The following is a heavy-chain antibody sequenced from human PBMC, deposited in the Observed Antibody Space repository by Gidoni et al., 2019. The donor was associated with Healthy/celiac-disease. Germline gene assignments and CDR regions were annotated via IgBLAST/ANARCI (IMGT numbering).Heavy chain of an antibody. Sequence: VQLVQSGAAVKKPGSSVTVSCKASGGTFSSYALSWVRQAPGQGLEWMGGIIPIFGTANYAQKFQGRVTITADESTSTAYMELSSLRSEDTAVYYCARGPLVATIIAFYFDYWGQGTLVTVSS. CDR2: IIPIFGTA. V-gene: IGHV1-69*01. CDR1: GGTFSSYA. CDR3: ARGPLVATIIAFYFDY. D-gene: IGHD5-12*01. J-gene: IGHJ4*02.